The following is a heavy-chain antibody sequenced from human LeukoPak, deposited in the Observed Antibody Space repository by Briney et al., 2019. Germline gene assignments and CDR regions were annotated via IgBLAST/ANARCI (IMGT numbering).Heavy chain of an antibody. Sequence: PSETLSLTCAVYGGSFSGYYWSWIRQPPGKGLEWIGEINHSGSTNYNPSLKSRATISVDTSKNQFSLKLSSVTAADTAVYFCARGRVSSSSWSNTYYYYFYMDVWGKGTTVTVSS. CDR1: GGSFSGYY. D-gene: IGHD6-13*01. CDR2: INHSGST. J-gene: IGHJ6*03. CDR3: ARGRVSSSSWSNTYYYYFYMDV. V-gene: IGHV4-34*01.